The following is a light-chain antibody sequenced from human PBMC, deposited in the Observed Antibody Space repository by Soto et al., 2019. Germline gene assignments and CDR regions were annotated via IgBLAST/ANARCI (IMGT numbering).Light chain of an antibody. J-gene: IGLJ1*01. CDR2: LNSDGSH. Sequence: LVLTQSPAASASLGASVKLTCTLSSGHSSYAIAWHQQQPEKGPRYLMKLNSDGSHSKGDGIPDRFSGSSSGAERYLAISSLRSEDEADYYCQTGGTGLYVFGTGTKLTVL. CDR1: SGHSSYA. CDR3: QTGGTGLYV. V-gene: IGLV4-69*01.